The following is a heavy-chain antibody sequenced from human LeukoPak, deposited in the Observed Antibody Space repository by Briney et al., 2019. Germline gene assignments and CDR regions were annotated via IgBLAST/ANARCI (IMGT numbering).Heavy chain of an antibody. D-gene: IGHD3-10*01. CDR3: ATVMVRGVIPKRRDYYYYMDV. J-gene: IGHJ6*03. V-gene: IGHV1-69*13. Sequence: EASVKVSCKASGGTFSSYAISWVRQAPGQGLEWVGGIIPIFGTANYAQKFQGRVTITADESTSTAYMELSSLRSEDTAVYYCATVMVRGVIPKRRDYYYYMDVWGKGTTVTVSS. CDR1: GGTFSSYA. CDR2: IIPIFGTA.